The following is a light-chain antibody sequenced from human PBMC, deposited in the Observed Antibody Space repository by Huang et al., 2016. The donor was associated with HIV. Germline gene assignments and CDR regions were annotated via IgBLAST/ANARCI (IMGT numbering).Light chain of an antibody. CDR3: QQYNNWPPWT. J-gene: IGKJ1*01. CDR1: QRVSSN. V-gene: IGKV3-15*01. CDR2: GAS. Sequence: EIVMTQSPATLSVSPGERATLSCRASQRVSSNLAWDQQKPGQAPRRLIYGASTRATGIPARCSGSGSGTEFTLTISSLQSEDFAVYYCQQYNNWPPWTFGQGTKVEVK.